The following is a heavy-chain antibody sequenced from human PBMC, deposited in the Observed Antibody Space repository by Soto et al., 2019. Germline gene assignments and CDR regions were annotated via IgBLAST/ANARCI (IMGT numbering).Heavy chain of an antibody. V-gene: IGHV4-34*01. CDR3: ARIDNLGQRRSSRPSDY. CDR2: INHSGST. Sequence: SETLSLTCAFYGGSFSGYYWSWIRQPPGKGLEWIGEINHSGSTNYNPSLKSRVTISVDTSKNQFSLKLSSVTAADTAVYYCARIDNLGQRRSSRPSDYRGQGTLVTVSS. CDR1: GGSFSGYY. J-gene: IGHJ4*02. D-gene: IGHD1-1*01.